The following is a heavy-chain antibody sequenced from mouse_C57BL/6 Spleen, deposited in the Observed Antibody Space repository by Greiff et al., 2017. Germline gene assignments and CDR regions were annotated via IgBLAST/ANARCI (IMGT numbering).Heavy chain of an antibody. CDR2: ISSGGSYT. CDR1: GFTFSSYG. Sequence: EVQGVESGGDLVKPGGSLKLSCAASGFTFSSYGMSWVRQTPDKRLEWVATISSGGSYTYYPDSVKGRFTISRDNAKNTLYLQMSSLKSEDTAMYYCARRDVLGYFDYWGQGTTLTVSS. CDR3: ARRDVLGYFDY. J-gene: IGHJ2*01. V-gene: IGHV5-6*01. D-gene: IGHD3-3*01.